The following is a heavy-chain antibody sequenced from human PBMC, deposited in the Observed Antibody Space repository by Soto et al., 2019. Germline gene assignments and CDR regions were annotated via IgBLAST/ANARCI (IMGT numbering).Heavy chain of an antibody. CDR2: IYHSGST. CDR3: VRHHGWWLPQD. CDR1: GASINDYF. V-gene: IGHV4-59*08. J-gene: IGHJ4*02. Sequence: SETLSLTCAVSGASINDYFWSWVRQPPGKGLEWIGYIYHSGSTNYNPSLKSRVTMATDTSKSQFSLNLSSVTAADTAVYYCVRHHGWWLPQDWGQGILVTVSS. D-gene: IGHD2-15*01.